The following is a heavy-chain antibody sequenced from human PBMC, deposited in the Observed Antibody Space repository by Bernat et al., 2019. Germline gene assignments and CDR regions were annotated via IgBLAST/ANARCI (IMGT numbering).Heavy chain of an antibody. CDR1: GYTFTSFA. Sequence: QVQLLQSGAEVKKPGATVRVSCEASGYTFTSFAMQWVRQAPGQRLEWMGGMNVVSGKTTYSEKFQGRLTFTRDTSASTAYMDLSSLRSEDTALYYCARSTGTYMHDPLDVWGQGTMVTVSS. V-gene: IGHV1-3*01. CDR3: ARSTGTYMHDPLDV. CDR2: MNVVSGKT. D-gene: IGHD2-8*02. J-gene: IGHJ3*01.